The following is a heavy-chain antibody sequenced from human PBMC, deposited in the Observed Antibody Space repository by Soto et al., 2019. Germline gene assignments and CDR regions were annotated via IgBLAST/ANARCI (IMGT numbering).Heavy chain of an antibody. J-gene: IGHJ4*02. CDR2: ISRRSVYI. D-gene: IGHD2-2*01. V-gene: IGHV3-21*02. Sequence: EVQLVESGGGLVKPGGSLRLSCAGSEFPFSDYTMTWVRQAPGKGLEWVSSISRRSVYIYYADSVKGRFTISRDNAKNSLSLLMNSLKAEDTAVYYCARDTRTKGYCSSSSCYASDSWGQGTLVTFSS. CDR3: ARDTRTKGYCSSSSCYASDS. CDR1: EFPFSDYT.